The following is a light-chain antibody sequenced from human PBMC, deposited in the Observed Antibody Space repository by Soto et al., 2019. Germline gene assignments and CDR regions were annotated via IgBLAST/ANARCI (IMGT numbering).Light chain of an antibody. CDR1: SGHSSYI. CDR2: LEGSGSY. J-gene: IGLJ3*02. V-gene: IGLV4-60*02. CDR3: ETWDSNTRV. Sequence: QAVVTQSSSASASRGSSVKLTCTLSSGHSSYIIAWHQQQPGKAPRSLMKLEGSGSYNKGSGVPDRFSGSSSGADRYLTISHLQFEDEADYYCETWDSNTRVFGGGTKLTVL.